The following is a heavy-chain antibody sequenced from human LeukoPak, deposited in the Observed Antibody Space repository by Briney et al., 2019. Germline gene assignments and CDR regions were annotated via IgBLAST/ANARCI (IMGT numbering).Heavy chain of an antibody. J-gene: IGHJ6*02. CDR1: GGSLSYYS. Sequence: SQTLSPTCTLSGGSLSYYSWSWIRQSPGKGVEWVGYIYYSGTTNHHPSLKRRVTISVDTSKNQFSLQLRSVTAADTAVYYCAREDPQTTVPEGMDVWGQGTTVTVSS. D-gene: IGHD4-17*01. V-gene: IGHV4-59*01. CDR3: AREDPQTTVPEGMDV. CDR2: IYYSGTT.